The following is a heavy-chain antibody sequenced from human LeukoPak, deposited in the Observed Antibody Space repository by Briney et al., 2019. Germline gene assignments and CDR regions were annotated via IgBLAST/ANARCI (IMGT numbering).Heavy chain of an antibody. CDR2: IYPGDSDT. CDR3: ARDRGYCTNGVCLDLDY. CDR1: GYGFTTYW. D-gene: IGHD2-8*01. Sequence: ESLKISCKASGYGFTTYWIGWVRQMPGKGLEWMGIIYPGDSDTTYSPSFQGQVTISADKSISTAYLQWSSLKASDTAVYYCARDRGYCTNGVCLDLDYWGQGTLVTVSS. V-gene: IGHV5-51*01. J-gene: IGHJ4*02.